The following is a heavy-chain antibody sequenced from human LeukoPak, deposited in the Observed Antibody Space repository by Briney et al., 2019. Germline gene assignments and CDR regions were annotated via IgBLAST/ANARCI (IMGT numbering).Heavy chain of an antibody. CDR2: FDPEDGET. V-gene: IGHV1-24*01. Sequence: ASVKVSCKASGYTFTELSMHWVRQAPGKGLEWMGGFDPEDGETIYAQKFQGRVTMTEDTSTDTAYMELSSLRSEDADVYYCASTGYYYDSSGYQADFDYWGQGTLVTVSS. CDR1: GYTFTELS. J-gene: IGHJ4*02. CDR3: ASTGYYYDSSGYQADFDY. D-gene: IGHD3-22*01.